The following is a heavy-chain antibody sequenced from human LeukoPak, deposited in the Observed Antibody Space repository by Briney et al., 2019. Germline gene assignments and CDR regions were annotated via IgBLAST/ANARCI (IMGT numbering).Heavy chain of an antibody. CDR1: GYPFNNYD. V-gene: IGHV1-8*01. J-gene: IGHJ5*02. D-gene: IGHD4-17*01. CDR3: ARLSSHYGDYKVDP. Sequence: EASVKVSCKASGYPFNNYDINWARQATGQGLEWMGWMNPHSGKTGYAQNFQGRVTMTRDTSISTAYMELSSLRSEDTAVYYCARLSSHYGDYKVDPWGQGTLVTVSS. CDR2: MNPHSGKT.